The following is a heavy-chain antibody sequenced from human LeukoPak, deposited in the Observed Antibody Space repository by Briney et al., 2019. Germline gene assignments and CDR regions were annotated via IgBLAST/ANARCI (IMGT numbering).Heavy chain of an antibody. Sequence: PSETLSLTCTVSGGSISSGGYYWSWIRQHPGKGLEWIGYIYYSGSTYYNPSLKSRVTISVDTSKNQFSLKLSSVTAADTAVYYCARDRSPSRAFDIWGQGTMVTVSS. J-gene: IGHJ3*02. CDR3: ARDRSPSRAFDI. V-gene: IGHV4-30-4*08. CDR1: GGSISSGGYY. D-gene: IGHD6-19*01. CDR2: IYYSGST.